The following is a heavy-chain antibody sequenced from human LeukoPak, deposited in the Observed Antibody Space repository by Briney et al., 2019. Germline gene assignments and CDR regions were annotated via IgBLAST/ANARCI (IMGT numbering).Heavy chain of an antibody. Sequence: GGTLRLSCAASGFTFSSYGMSWARQAPGKGLEWVSAISGSGGSTYYADSVKGRFTISRDNSKNTLYLQMNSLRAEDTAVYYCAKVPWIQLWSFDYWGQGTLVTVSS. J-gene: IGHJ4*02. D-gene: IGHD5-18*01. V-gene: IGHV3-23*01. CDR1: GFTFSSYG. CDR2: ISGSGGST. CDR3: AKVPWIQLWSFDY.